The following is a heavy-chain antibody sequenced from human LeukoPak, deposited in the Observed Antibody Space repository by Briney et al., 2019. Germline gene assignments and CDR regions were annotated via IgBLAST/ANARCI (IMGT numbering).Heavy chain of an antibody. CDR3: ARTGYSYGSGYGMDV. CDR2: ISSSSSYI. V-gene: IGHV3-11*06. J-gene: IGHJ6*02. D-gene: IGHD5-18*01. CDR1: GGSFSGYY. Sequence: LSLTCAVYGGSFSGYYWSWIRQPPGKGLEWVSYISSSSSYIYYADSVEGRFTISRDNAKNSLYLQMNSLRAEDTAVYYCARTGYSYGSGYGMDVWGQGTTVTVSS.